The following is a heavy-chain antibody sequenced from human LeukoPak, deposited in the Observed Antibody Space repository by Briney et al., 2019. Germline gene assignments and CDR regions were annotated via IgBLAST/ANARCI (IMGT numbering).Heavy chain of an antibody. V-gene: IGHV4-39*01. CDR1: GGSISSSSYY. J-gene: IGHJ6*03. Sequence: SETLSLTCTVSGGSISSSSYYWGWIRKPPGKGLEWIGSIYYSGGTYYNPSLESRVTISVDTSKNQFSLKLSSVTAADTAVYYCARLASGYSSGWYSPTYYYYMDVWGKGTTVTVSS. D-gene: IGHD6-19*01. CDR2: IYYSGGT. CDR3: ARLASGYSSGWYSPTYYYYMDV.